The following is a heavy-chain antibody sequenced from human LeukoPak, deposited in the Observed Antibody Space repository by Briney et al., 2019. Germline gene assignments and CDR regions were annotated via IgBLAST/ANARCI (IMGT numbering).Heavy chain of an antibody. D-gene: IGHD6-19*01. CDR2: IKPDGSAQ. V-gene: IGHV3-7*01. Sequence: PGGSLRLSCAASGFTFRNYWMTWVRQAPGKGLEWVANIKPDGSAQYYADSVRGRFTTSRDSAKNSVFLQMNSLRAEDTAVYHCAGPYGIGWSGLEHWGRGTLVTVSS. CDR1: GFTFRNYW. J-gene: IGHJ4*02. CDR3: AGPYGIGWSGLEH.